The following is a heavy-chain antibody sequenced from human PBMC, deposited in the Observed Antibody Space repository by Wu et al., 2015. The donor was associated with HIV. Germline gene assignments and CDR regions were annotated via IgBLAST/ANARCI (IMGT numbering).Heavy chain of an antibody. CDR3: VRGLYGGSPYNYFDP. CDR2: INPERGAT. D-gene: IGHD1-26*01. J-gene: IGHJ5*02. CDR1: GYTFTDYH. Sequence: QVQLVQSGAEVKKPGASVKVSCKASGYTFTDYHIHWVRQAPGQGLEWVGWINPERGATEYAKKFQGRVTMSTDTSTNTAYMDLKNLKSDDTAVFYCVRGLYGGSPYNYFDPWGQGTLVTVSS. V-gene: IGHV1-2*02.